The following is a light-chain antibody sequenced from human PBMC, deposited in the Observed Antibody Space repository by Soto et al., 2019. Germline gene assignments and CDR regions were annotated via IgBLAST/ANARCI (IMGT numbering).Light chain of an antibody. CDR2: EGC. CDR3: CSFASGNTYG. Sequence: QSALTQPASVSGSPGQSIALSCTGTSSDVGTYNLVSWYQQHPGKAPKLLISEGCKRRSGVSDRFSGSKSGNTASLTISVLQAEDEADYYCCSFASGNTYGFGTGTTLTVL. V-gene: IGLV2-23*01. CDR1: SSDVGTYNL. J-gene: IGLJ1*01.